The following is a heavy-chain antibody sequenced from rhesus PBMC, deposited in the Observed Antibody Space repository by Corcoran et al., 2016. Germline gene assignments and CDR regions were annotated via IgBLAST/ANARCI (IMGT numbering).Heavy chain of an antibody. Sequence: QVQLQESGPGLVKPSETLSLTCAVSGGSISDDCYWIWIRQPPGKGLEWIGYISGSGGGTNYHPSLKNRVTISIDTSKNQFSLRLSSVTAADTAVYYCARGSGSYYNAEYFEFWGQGALVTVSS. J-gene: IGHJ1*01. CDR1: GGSISDDCY. CDR2: ISGSGGGT. D-gene: IGHD3-16*01. CDR3: ARGSGSYYNAEYFEF. V-gene: IGHV4-106*01.